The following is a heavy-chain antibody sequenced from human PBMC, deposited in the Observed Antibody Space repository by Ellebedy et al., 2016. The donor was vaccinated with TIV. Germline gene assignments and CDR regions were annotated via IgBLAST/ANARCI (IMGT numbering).Heavy chain of an antibody. V-gene: IGHV4-39*07. CDR1: GGSISALTYY. Sequence: MPSETLSLTCNVSGGSISALTYYWGWIRQPPGKGLEWIGTIHSSGTTQYNPSLKSRVTISLDKPKNQFSLRMTSVTPADTAVFYCARIWGIATRPVDSWGQGTLVTVSP. CDR3: ARIWGIATRPVDS. J-gene: IGHJ4*02. CDR2: IHSSGTT. D-gene: IGHD6-6*01.